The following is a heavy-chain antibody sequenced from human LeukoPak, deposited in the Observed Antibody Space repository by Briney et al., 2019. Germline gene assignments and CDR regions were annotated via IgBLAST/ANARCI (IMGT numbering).Heavy chain of an antibody. D-gene: IGHD2-2*01. CDR2: IYPGDSDT. J-gene: IGHJ3*02. CDR1: GYSFTSYW. V-gene: IGHV5-51*01. CDR3: ARRLVAPAAYDAFDI. Sequence: GESLKISCKGSGYSFTSYWIGWVRQMPGKGLGWMGIIYPGDSDTRYSPSFQGQVTISADKSISTAYLQWSSLKASDTAMYYCARRLVAPAAYDAFDIWGQGTMVTVSS.